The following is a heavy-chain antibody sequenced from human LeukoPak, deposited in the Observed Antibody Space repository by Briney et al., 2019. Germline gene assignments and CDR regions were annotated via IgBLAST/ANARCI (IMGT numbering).Heavy chain of an antibody. J-gene: IGHJ3*02. Sequence: PSETLSLTCSVSGDSIASTIYYWGWIRQPPGKGLEWIGNIYYSGSTYYTPSLKSRVIISIDTSKNQFSLKLSSVTAADTAVYYCARPGYCSSTSCYDDAFDIWGQGTMVTVSS. CDR3: ARPGYCSSTSCYDDAFDI. CDR2: IYYSGST. D-gene: IGHD2-2*01. V-gene: IGHV4-39*01. CDR1: GDSIASTIYY.